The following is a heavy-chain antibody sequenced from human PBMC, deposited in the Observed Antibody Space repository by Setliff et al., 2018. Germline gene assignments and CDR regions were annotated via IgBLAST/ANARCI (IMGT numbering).Heavy chain of an antibody. D-gene: IGHD5-12*01. CDR3: AGDPPYSGYAFHI. CDR2: INWNGGSI. CDR1: GFIF. J-gene: IGHJ3*02. V-gene: IGHV3-20*04. Sequence: SCAVSGFIFSWVRQAPGKGLEWVSGINWNGGSIVYTGSVKGRFTISRDNSRNTVYLQMNSLRAEDTAVYYCAGDPPYSGYAFHIWGQGTMVT.